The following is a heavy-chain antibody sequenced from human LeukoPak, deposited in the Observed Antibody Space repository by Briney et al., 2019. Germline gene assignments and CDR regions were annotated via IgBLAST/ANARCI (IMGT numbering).Heavy chain of an antibody. CDR2: IYYSGST. Sequence: ETLSLTCTLSAGSPISSYSTWIRPPPGKGLEWIGYIYYSGSTNYNPSLKSRVTISVDTSKNQFSLNLSSVTAANTAVDYCASAIAEDLYYYYRDLWGKGTTVTVSS. J-gene: IGHJ6*03. CDR3: ASAIAEDLYYYYRDL. CDR1: AGSPISSY. V-gene: IGHV4-59*01. D-gene: IGHD1-14*01.